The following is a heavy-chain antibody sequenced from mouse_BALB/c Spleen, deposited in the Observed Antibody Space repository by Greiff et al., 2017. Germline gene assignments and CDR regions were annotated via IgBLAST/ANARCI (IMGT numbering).Heavy chain of an antibody. Sequence: EVKLVESGPGLVKPSQSLSLTCTVTGYSITSDYAWNWIRQFPGNKLEWMGYISYSGSTSYNPSLKSRISITRDTSKNQFFLQLNSVTTEDTATYYCARTHYYGAYFDYWGQGTTLTVSS. CDR2: ISYSGST. CDR1: GYSITSDYA. D-gene: IGHD1-2*01. CDR3: ARTHYYGAYFDY. V-gene: IGHV3-2*02. J-gene: IGHJ2*01.